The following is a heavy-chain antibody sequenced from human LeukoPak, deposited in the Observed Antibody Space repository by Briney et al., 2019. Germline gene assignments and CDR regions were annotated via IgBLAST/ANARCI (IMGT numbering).Heavy chain of an antibody. D-gene: IGHD6-19*01. CDR2: INTDGIST. Sequence: GGSLRLSCAATGFTFNNYWRHWVRQAPGKGLVWVSRINTDGISTNYADSVKGRFTISRDNAKNTLYLQMNSLRAEDTAVYYCARDLQAVAGMGYFDYWGQGTLVTVSS. CDR1: GFTFNNYW. V-gene: IGHV3-74*01. CDR3: ARDLQAVAGMGYFDY. J-gene: IGHJ4*02.